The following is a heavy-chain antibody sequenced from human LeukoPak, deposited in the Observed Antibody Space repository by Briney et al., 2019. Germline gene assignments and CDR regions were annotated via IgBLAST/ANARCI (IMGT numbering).Heavy chain of an antibody. CDR2: IYYSGST. CDR1: GGSISSGSYY. Sequence: SETLSLTCTVSGGSISSGSYYWSWIRQPPGKGLEWTGYIYYSGSTNYNPSLKSRVTISVDTSKNQFSLRLNSVTAADTAVYYCARVYGDHDAFDIWGQGTMVTVSS. V-gene: IGHV4-61*01. CDR3: ARVYGDHDAFDI. J-gene: IGHJ3*02. D-gene: IGHD4-17*01.